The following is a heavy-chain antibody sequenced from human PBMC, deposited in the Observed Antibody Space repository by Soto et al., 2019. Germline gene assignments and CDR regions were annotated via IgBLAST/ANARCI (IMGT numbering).Heavy chain of an antibody. CDR3: ARLEGRITIFGVVIIGSRFDP. CDR1: GGSFSGYY. CDR2: INHSGST. Sequence: PSETLSLTCAVYGGSFSGYYWSWIRQPPGKGLEWIGEINHSGSTNYNPSLKSRVTISVDTSKNQFSLKLSSVTAADTAVYYCARLEGRITIFGVVIIGSRFDPCGQGTLVTVSS. J-gene: IGHJ5*02. D-gene: IGHD3-3*01. V-gene: IGHV4-34*01.